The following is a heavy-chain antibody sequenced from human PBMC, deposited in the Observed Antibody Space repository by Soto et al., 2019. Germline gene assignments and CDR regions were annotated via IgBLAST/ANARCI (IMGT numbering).Heavy chain of an antibody. D-gene: IGHD5-12*01. CDR2: IIPIFGTT. J-gene: IGHJ5*02. Sequence: QVQLVQSGAEVKKPGSSVKVSCKASGGTFSNYAITWVRQAPGQGLEWVGRIIPIFGTTNVAQKFQGRVTITADGSTTTANMELSGLRSDDTAVYYCAKDGGADGYFGNWLDPWGQGTLVTVSS. CDR3: AKDGGADGYFGNWLDP. V-gene: IGHV1-69*15. CDR1: GGTFSNYA.